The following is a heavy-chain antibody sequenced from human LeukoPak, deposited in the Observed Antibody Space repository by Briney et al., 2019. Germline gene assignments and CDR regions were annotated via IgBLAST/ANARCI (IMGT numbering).Heavy chain of an antibody. D-gene: IGHD2-15*01. CDR3: ARTSRSSSIDD. V-gene: IGHV3-7*01. J-gene: IGHJ4*02. CDR2: INQGGSDK. CDR1: GFTFSSYS. Sequence: GGSLRLSCAASGFTFSSYSMNWVRQAPGKGLEWVANINQGGSDKSYVDSVKGRFTISRDNAKNSLYLEMNSLRVEDTAMYYCARTSRSSSIDDWGQGTLVTVSS.